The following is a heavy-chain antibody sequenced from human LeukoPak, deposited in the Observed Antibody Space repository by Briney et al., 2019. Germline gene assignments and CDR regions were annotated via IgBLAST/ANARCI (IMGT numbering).Heavy chain of an antibody. D-gene: IGHD3/OR15-3a*01. CDR2: IYYSGNT. Sequence: PSETLSLTCTASGGSISSYYWSWIRQPPGKGLEWIGSIYYSGNTYYNASLKSQVSISIDTSKNQFSLRLTSVTAADTAVYYCARQTGSGLFILPGGQGTLVTVSS. V-gene: IGHV4-39*01. J-gene: IGHJ4*02. CDR1: GGSISSYY. CDR3: ARQTGSGLFILP.